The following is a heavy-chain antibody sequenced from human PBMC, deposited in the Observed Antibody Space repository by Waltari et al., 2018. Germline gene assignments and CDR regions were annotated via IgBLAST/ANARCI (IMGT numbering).Heavy chain of an antibody. CDR1: GFTFSSSD. D-gene: IGHD3-10*01. J-gene: IGHJ4*02. V-gene: IGHV3-48*03. CDR2: IGRSGDIM. CDR3: AREQFYNSGIQGSAFDY. Sequence: EVQLVESGGGLIQPGGSLRLSCAASGFTFSSSDVNWVRQVPGKGLEWVSYIGRSGDIMFFADSVRGRFTISRDNAKNSLYLQMNSLRVEDTAVYYCAREQFYNSGIQGSAFDYWGQGTLVTVSS.